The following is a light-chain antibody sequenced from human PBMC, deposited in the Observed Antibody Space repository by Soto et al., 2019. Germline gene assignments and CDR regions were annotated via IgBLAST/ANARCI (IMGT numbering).Light chain of an antibody. V-gene: IGKV1-12*01. CDR3: LQFNTFPRT. CDR1: QGIGVR. CDR2: SAS. Sequence: IQMTQSPSSLSASIGDRVTITCLASQGIGVRLAWFQQKPGKAPQYLIQSASILQSGVPSRFSGSGSGTEFILTINSLQPEDFAIYYCLQFNTFPRTFGQGTKVDIK. J-gene: IGKJ1*01.